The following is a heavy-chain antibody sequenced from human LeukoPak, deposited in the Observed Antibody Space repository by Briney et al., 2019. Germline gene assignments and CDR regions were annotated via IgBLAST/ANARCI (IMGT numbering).Heavy chain of an antibody. J-gene: IGHJ6*03. CDR3: ARDLATGTTLYYYYYMDV. D-gene: IGHD1-1*01. CDR1: GFTFSSYA. Sequence: AGGSLRLSCAASGFTFSSYAMHWVRQAPGKGLEYVSAISSNGGSTYYANSVKGRFTISRDNSKNTLYLQMGSLRAEDMAVYYCARDLATGTTLYYYYYMDVWGKGTTVTVSS. CDR2: ISSNGGST. V-gene: IGHV3-64*01.